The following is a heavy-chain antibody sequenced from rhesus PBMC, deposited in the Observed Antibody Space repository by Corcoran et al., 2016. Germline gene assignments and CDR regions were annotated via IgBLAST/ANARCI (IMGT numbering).Heavy chain of an antibody. V-gene: IGHV1-198*02. J-gene: IGHJ4*01. Sequence: QVQLVQSGAEVKKPGASVKVSCKASGFTFGSYAISWARQAPGQGPEWMGVIIPLVGITNYAEKFQGRGTITADTSTSTAYMELSSLRSEDTAVYYCAREERGIAAAGFDYWGQGVLVTVSS. D-gene: IGHD6-25*01. CDR2: IIPLVGIT. CDR1: GFTFGSYA. CDR3: AREERGIAAAGFDY.